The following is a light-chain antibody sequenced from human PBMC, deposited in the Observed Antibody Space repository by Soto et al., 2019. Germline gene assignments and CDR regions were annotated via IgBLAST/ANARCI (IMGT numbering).Light chain of an antibody. CDR1: SSDGGSYDP. CDR3: CSYAGRSHYV. V-gene: IGLV2-23*02. J-gene: IGLJ1*01. Sequence: LTHAASVSGPPGLSITISCTRVSSDGGSYDPVSWYQEHPDKAPQLMIYGVTTRPSGVSNRFSGFKSGDTASLTISGLQTEDEADYYCCSYAGRSHYVFGTGTKVTVL. CDR2: GVT.